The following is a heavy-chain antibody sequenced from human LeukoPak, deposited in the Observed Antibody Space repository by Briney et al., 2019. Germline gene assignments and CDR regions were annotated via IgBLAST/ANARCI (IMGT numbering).Heavy chain of an antibody. J-gene: IGHJ6*03. CDR1: GASISSSSYY. CDR3: ARTTMVRGTYYMDV. V-gene: IGHV4-39*07. D-gene: IGHD3-10*01. Sequence: SETLSLTCTVSGASISSSSYYWGWLRQPPGKGLEWIGSIYSSGNSYYNPSLKSRVTISVDTSKNQFSLKLSSVTAADTAVYYCARTTMVRGTYYMDVWGKGTTVTISS. CDR2: IYSSGNS.